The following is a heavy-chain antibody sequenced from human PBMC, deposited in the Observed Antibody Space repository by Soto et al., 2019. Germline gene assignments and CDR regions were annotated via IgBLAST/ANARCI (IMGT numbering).Heavy chain of an antibody. CDR3: ASGRAGAFDI. CDR1: GFTFSSFA. CDR2: LSGSGGDT. D-gene: IGHD5-12*01. J-gene: IGHJ3*02. V-gene: IGHV3-23*01. Sequence: EVQLLESGGGLVQPGGSLRLSCVASGFTFSSFAMSWVRQAPGKGLEWVSTLSGSGGDTYYATSVNGRFTISRDKSKNTLYLQMDRLRVEDTAVYYCASGRAGAFDIWGQGTMVTVSS.